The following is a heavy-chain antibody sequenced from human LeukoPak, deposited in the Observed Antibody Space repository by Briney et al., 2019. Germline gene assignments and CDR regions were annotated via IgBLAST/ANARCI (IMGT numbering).Heavy chain of an antibody. J-gene: IGHJ4*02. CDR2: IYYSGST. V-gene: IGHV4-39*07. CDR1: GGSISGSAYY. Sequence: SETLSLTCTVSGGSISGSAYYWGWIRQPPGKGLEWIATIYYSGSTYYNPSLRSRVTISMDTSMNQFSLRLDSVTAADTAVYYCARARVIPASFDDWGQGTLVTVSS. CDR3: ARARVIPASFDD. D-gene: IGHD3-16*02.